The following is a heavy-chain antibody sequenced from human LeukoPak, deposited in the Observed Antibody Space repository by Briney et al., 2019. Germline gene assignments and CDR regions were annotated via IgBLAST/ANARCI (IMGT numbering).Heavy chain of an antibody. CDR1: GYTFTGYY. J-gene: IGHJ3*02. V-gene: IGHV1-2*02. D-gene: IGHD3-22*01. CDR2: INPNSGGT. CDR3: ARDKWSGYYYDAFDI. Sequence: ASVKVSCKAFGYTFTGYYMHWVRQAPGQGLEWMGWINPNSGGTNYAQKFQGRVTMTRDTSISTAYMELSRLRSDDTAVYYCARDKWSGYYYDAFDIWGQGTMVTVSS.